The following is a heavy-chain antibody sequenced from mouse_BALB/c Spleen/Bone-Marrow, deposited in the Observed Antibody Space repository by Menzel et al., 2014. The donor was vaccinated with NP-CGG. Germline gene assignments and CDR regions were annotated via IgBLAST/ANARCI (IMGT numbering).Heavy chain of an antibody. J-gene: IGHJ4*01. V-gene: IGHV7-3*02. CDR1: GFTFTDYY. Sequence: EVKLVESGGGLVQPGGSLRLSCATSGFTFTDYYMSWVLQPPGKALEWLGFIRNKANGYTTEYSASVKGRFTTSRDNSQSILYLQMNTLRADDSATYYCARIGSSFYYYARHYCGQGTSVAVSS. CDR2: IRNKANGYTT. D-gene: IGHD1-1*01. CDR3: ARIGSSFYYYARHY.